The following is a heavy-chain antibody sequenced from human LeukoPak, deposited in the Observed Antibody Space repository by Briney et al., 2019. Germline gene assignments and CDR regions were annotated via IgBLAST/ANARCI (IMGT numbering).Heavy chain of an antibody. J-gene: IGHJ4*02. V-gene: IGHV3-7*01. CDR2: IKQDGSEK. CDR3: SRDPGMGIAAADH. CDR1: GFTFSSYW. Sequence: GGSLRLSCAASGFTFSSYWMSWVRQAPGKGLEWVANIKQDGSEKYYVDSVKGRFTISRDNAKNSLYLQMNSLRAEDTAVYYCSRDPGMGIAAADHWGQGTLVTVSS. D-gene: IGHD6-25*01.